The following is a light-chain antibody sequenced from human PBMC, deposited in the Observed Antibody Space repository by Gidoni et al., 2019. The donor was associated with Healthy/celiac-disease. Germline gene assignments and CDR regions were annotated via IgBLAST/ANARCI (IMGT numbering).Light chain of an antibody. CDR2: DDS. CDR1: NIEIKS. CDR3: QVWDSSSDHPYVV. Sequence: SYVLPHPPSVPVPPGQTDRITCGGNNIEIKSVHVYQQKPGQAPVLVVYDDSDRPSGIPERFSGSNSGNTATLTISRVEAGDEADYYCQVWDSSSDHPYVVFGGGTKLTVL. J-gene: IGLJ2*01. V-gene: IGLV3-21*02.